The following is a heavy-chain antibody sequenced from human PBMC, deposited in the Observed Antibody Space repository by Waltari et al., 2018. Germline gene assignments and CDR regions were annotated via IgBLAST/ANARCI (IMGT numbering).Heavy chain of an antibody. V-gene: IGHV4-59*01. J-gene: IGHJ5*02. CDR3: ARSYSSSANWFDP. Sequence: QVQLQESGPGLVKPSEPLSLTCTVSGGSISSYYWSWIRQPPGKGLEWIGYIYYSGSTNYNPSLKSRVTISVDTSKNQFSLKLSSVTAADTAVYYCARSYSSSANWFDPWGQGTLVTVSS. D-gene: IGHD6-6*01. CDR1: GGSISSYY. CDR2: IYYSGST.